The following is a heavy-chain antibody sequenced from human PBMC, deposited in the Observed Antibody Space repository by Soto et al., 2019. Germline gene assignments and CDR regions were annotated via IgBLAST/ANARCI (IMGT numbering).Heavy chain of an antibody. CDR2: TYAGGNT. Sequence: PGGSLRLSCAASGFSVTSNYMTWVRQAPGKGLECVSVTYAGGNTYYPDSVKGRFTISSDNSKNTLFLQMNNLRAEDTAVYYCARVTKFYDILTSSYALNYFDYWGQGTRVTVSS. CDR1: GFSVTSNY. V-gene: IGHV3-53*01. CDR3: ARVTKFYDILTSSYALNYFDY. D-gene: IGHD3-9*01. J-gene: IGHJ4*02.